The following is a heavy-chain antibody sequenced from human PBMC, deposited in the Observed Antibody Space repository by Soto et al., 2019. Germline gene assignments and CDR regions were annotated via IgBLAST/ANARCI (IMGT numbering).Heavy chain of an antibody. J-gene: IGHJ4*02. Sequence: QVQLVQSGAEVKKPGASVKVSCKASGYTFTSYYMHWVRQPPGQGLEWMGIINPGGGSTSYAQKFQGRVTMTRDTYKRTVYMELSSLRSEDTAVYYCARVRDGYSFSSFDCWGQGTLVTVSS. V-gene: IGHV1-46*03. CDR3: ARVRDGYSFSSFDC. CDR2: INPGGGST. CDR1: GYTFTSYY. D-gene: IGHD4-4*01.